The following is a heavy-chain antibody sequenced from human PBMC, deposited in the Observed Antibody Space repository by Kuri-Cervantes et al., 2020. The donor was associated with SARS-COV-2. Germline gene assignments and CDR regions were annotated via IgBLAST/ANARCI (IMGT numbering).Heavy chain of an antibody. Sequence: GSLRLSCTVSGGSISSGYYWSWIRQPPGKGLEWIGEINHSGSTNYNPSLKSRVTISVDTSKNQFSLKLSSVTAADTAVYYCARSLGYCSSTSCELDYWGQGTLVTVS. D-gene: IGHD2-2*01. CDR2: INHSGST. CDR1: GGSISSGYY. CDR3: ARSLGYCSSTSCELDY. J-gene: IGHJ4*02. V-gene: IGHV4-34*01.